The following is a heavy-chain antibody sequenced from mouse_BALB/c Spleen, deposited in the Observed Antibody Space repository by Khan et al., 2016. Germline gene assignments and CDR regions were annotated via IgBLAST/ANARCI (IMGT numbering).Heavy chain of an antibody. CDR2: INTYTGEP. V-gene: IGHV9-3-1*01. CDR1: GYTFTNYG. J-gene: IGHJ2*01. Sequence: QIQLVQSGPELKKPGETVKISCKASGYTFTNYGMNWVKQAPGKGLKWMGWINTYTGEPTYADDFKGRFAFSLETSASTAYLQINNLKNEDTATNFLAKVGGGAHYFDYWGQGTTLTVSS. D-gene: IGHD3-1*01. CDR3: AKVGGGAHYFDY.